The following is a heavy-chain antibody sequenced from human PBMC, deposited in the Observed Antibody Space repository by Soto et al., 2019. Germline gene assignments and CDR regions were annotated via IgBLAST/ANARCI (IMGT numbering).Heavy chain of an antibody. CDR2: IFHSGST. CDR1: RGFINSGGFY. CDR3: VRGGIAGHWFDP. J-gene: IGHJ5*02. D-gene: IGHD2-15*01. V-gene: IGHV4-31*03. Sequence: SETLSLTCSVARGFINSGGFYYSWIRQPPGKGLEWLGYIFHSGSTLYTPSLRGRLTLSADTSRNQLSLHLTSVTAADTAVYYCVRGGIAGHWFDPWGQGILVTVSS.